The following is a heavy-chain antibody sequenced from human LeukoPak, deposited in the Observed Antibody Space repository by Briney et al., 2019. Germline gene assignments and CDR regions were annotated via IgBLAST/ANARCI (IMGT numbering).Heavy chain of an antibody. CDR3: ARDRSDIVVVPAAMWGYYYYGMDV. CDR2: ISAYNGNT. D-gene: IGHD2-2*01. CDR1: GYTFTSYG. V-gene: IGHV1-18*01. Sequence: ASVKVSCKASGYTFTSYGISWVRQAPGQGLEWMGWISAYNGNTNYAQKLQGRVTMTTDTSTSTAYMELRSLRSDDTAVYYCARDRSDIVVVPAAMWGYYYYGMDVWGQGTTVIVSS. J-gene: IGHJ6*02.